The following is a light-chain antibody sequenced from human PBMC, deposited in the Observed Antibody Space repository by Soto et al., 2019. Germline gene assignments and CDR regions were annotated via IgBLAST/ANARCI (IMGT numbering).Light chain of an antibody. CDR2: DVS. J-gene: IGKJ1*01. CDR1: QSISSW. Sequence: DIQMTQSPSTLSASVGDRVTITCRASQSISSWLAWYQQKPGKAPKVLIYDVSNLESGVPSRFSGSGSGTDFTLTISSLQPEDFATYYCLHDHNYPRTFGQGTKVDIK. V-gene: IGKV1-5*01. CDR3: LHDHNYPRT.